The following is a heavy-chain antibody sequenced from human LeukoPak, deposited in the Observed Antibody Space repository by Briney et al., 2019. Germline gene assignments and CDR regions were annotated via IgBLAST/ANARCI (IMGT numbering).Heavy chain of an antibody. CDR1: GFLFSSFA. D-gene: IGHD4-17*01. CDR2: ISYDGRDK. V-gene: IGHV3-30*04. CDR3: ARDPRPFGDYGRFDN. Sequence: GGSLRLFCTASGFLFSSFAMHWVRQTPGKGLEWVAVISYDGRDKVYRDSVKGRFTISRDNSNNTVLLQMNSLREEDSALYYCARDPRPFGDYGRFDNWGQGTLITVSS. J-gene: IGHJ4*02.